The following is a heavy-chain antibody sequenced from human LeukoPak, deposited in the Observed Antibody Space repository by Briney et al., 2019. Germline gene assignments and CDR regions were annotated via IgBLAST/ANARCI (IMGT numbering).Heavy chain of an antibody. D-gene: IGHD2-2*01. CDR1: GFTFSSYA. CDR3: ARDKEGVVPAAFDP. J-gene: IGHJ5*02. V-gene: IGHV3-30*04. CDR2: ISYDGSNK. Sequence: GGSLRLSCAASGFTFSSYAMHWVRQAPGKGLEGVAVISYDGSNKYYADSVKGRFTISRDNSKNTLYLQMNSLRAEDTAVYYCARDKEGVVPAAFDPWGQGTLVTVSS.